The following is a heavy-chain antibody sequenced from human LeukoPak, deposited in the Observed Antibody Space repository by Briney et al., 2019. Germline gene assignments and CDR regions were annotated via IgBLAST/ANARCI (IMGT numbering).Heavy chain of an antibody. CDR1: GFTFSSYA. V-gene: IGHV3-74*01. Sequence: PGGSLRLSCAASGFTFSSYAMHWVRHVPGKGLLWVSRISRDGSTTNYADSVKGRFTISRDNAKNTLYLQMNNLRAEDTALYYCARVRWPAQFDYWGQGSLVTVSS. CDR2: ISRDGSTT. CDR3: ARVRWPAQFDY. J-gene: IGHJ4*02. D-gene: IGHD2-15*01.